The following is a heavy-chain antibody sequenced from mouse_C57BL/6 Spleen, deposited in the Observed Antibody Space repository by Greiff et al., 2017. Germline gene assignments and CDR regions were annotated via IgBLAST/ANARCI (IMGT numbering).Heavy chain of an antibody. Sequence: VHVKQSGPVLVKPGASVKMSCKASGYTFTDYYMNWVKQSHGKSLEWIGVINPYNGGTSYNQKFKGKATLTVDKSSSTAYMELNSLTSEDSAVYYCARPLDYYGSRGYAMDYWGQGTSVTVSS. CDR2: INPYNGGT. J-gene: IGHJ4*01. D-gene: IGHD1-1*01. V-gene: IGHV1-19*01. CDR3: ARPLDYYGSRGYAMDY. CDR1: GYTFTDYY.